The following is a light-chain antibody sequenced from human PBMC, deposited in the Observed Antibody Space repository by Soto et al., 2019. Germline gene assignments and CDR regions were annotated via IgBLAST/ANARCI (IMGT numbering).Light chain of an antibody. CDR2: DNY. CDR3: ATWDNLLSAGL. V-gene: IGLV1-51*01. J-gene: IGLJ2*01. Sequence: QSVLTQPPSVSATPGQKVTISCSGGPSNIGNNFVSWYQRLPGTAPRVIIYDNYERPSGIPDRFSGSKSGTSATLDITGLQTGDEAGYYCATWDNLLSAGLFGGGTKLTVL. CDR1: PSNIGNNF.